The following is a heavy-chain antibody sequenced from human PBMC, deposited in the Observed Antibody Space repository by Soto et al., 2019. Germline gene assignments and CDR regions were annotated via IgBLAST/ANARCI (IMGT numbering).Heavy chain of an antibody. Sequence: EVQLVESGGGLIQPGGSLRLSCAVSGFTVSNNYMSWVRQAPGKGLEGVSVIYSGGYTAYGDSVKGRFTISRDNSKNTLFFKMNGLRAADRGVDCVAGQRGGGGYWGQGTLVTVSS. CDR2: IYSGGYT. V-gene: IGHV3-53*01. D-gene: IGHD6-19*01. CDR3: AGQRGGGGY. CDR1: GFTVSNNY. J-gene: IGHJ4*02.